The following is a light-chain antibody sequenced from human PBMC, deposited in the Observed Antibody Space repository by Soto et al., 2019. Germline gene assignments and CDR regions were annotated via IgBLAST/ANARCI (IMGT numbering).Light chain of an antibody. Sequence: EIVMTQSPATLSVSPGERATLSCRASQSVNSNLAWYQQKPGQAPRLLIYAASSRASGVPVRFIGSASGTEFTLTISSLQSEDFAVYFCQQYNSWPRTFGQGTKVEVK. CDR3: QQYNSWPRT. CDR1: QSVNSN. CDR2: AAS. J-gene: IGKJ1*01. V-gene: IGKV3-15*01.